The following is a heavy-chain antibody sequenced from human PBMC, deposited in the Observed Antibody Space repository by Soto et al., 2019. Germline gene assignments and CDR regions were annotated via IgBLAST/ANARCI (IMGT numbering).Heavy chain of an antibody. J-gene: IGHJ4*02. CDR1: GFTFSSFG. V-gene: IGHV3-30*18. CDR2: ISYDGSNK. D-gene: IGHD4-17*01. Sequence: GGSLRLSCAASGFTFSSFGMHWVRQAPGKGLEWVAVISYDGSNKYYADSVKGRFTISRDNSKNTLYLQMNSLRAEDTAVYYCAKIYYGDLFGYFDYWGQGTLVTVSS. CDR3: AKIYYGDLFGYFDY.